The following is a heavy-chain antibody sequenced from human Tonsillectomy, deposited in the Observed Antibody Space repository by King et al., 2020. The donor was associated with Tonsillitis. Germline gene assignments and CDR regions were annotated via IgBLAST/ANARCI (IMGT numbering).Heavy chain of an antibody. CDR2: IYYTGST. J-gene: IGHJ3*02. CDR3: AGPENDDSAYDPFDI. CDR1: GDSVSSSDYY. D-gene: IGHD4-17*01. V-gene: IGHV4-39*01. Sequence: QLQESGPGLLKPSETLSLICNVSGDSVSSSDYYWGWIRQPPGKGLEWIGSIYYTGSTYYNSSLKSRVTISVDTSKNQFSLRLRYVTASDTAVYYCAGPENDDSAYDPFDIWGQGTMVTVSS.